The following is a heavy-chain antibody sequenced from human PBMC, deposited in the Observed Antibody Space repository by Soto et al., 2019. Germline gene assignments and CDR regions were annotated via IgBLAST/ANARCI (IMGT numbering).Heavy chain of an antibody. J-gene: IGHJ6*02. CDR1: GFTFSSYA. CDR3: ARGRYSSSSAGMDV. V-gene: IGHV3-30-3*01. CDR2: ISYDGSNK. Sequence: PGGSLRLSCAASGFTFSSYAMHWVRQAPGKGLEWVALISYDGSNKYYADSVKGRFTISRDNSKNTLYLQMNSLRPEDTAVYYCARGRYSSSSAGMDVWGQGTTVTVS. D-gene: IGHD6-6*01.